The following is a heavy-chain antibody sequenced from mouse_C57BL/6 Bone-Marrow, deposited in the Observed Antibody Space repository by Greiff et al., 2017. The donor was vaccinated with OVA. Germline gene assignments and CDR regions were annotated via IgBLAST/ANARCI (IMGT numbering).Heavy chain of an antibody. CDR2: INPSSGYT. Sequence: QVQLQQSGAELARPGASVKLSCKASGYTFTSYTMHWVKQRPGQGLEWIGYINPSSGYTKYNQKFKDKATLTADKSSSTAYLQLSSLTSADSAVYYGARPYYYGSPGVAYWGQGTLVTVTA. CDR1: GYTFTSYT. V-gene: IGHV1-4*01. D-gene: IGHD1-1*01. J-gene: IGHJ3*01. CDR3: ARPYYYGSPGVAY.